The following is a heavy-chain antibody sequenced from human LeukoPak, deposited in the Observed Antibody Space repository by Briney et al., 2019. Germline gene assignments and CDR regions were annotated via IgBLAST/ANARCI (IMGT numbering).Heavy chain of an antibody. CDR3: ARIGYSSSSFDY. CDR1: GFIFSNYW. Sequence: GGSLRLSCAASGFIFSNYWMSWVRQAPGKGLEWVANINQDGSVKYYVDSLKGRFTISRDNAKNSVFLHMISLRGEDTAVYYCARIGYSSSSFDYWGQGTLVTVSS. CDR2: INQDGSVK. J-gene: IGHJ4*02. D-gene: IGHD6-19*01. V-gene: IGHV3-7*01.